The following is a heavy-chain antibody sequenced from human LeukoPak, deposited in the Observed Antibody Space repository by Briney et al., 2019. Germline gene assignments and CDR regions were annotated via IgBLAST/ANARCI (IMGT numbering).Heavy chain of an antibody. D-gene: IGHD4-17*01. Sequence: SETLSLTCTVSGDSISSTSYYWGWIRQPPGKGLEWIGTIYYSGSTYYNPSLKSRVTISADRSKKHFSLKLSSVTAADTAVYFCARYGPYNYVDYWGQGTVVSVSS. CDR3: ARYGPYNYVDY. V-gene: IGHV4-39*07. J-gene: IGHJ4*02. CDR1: GDSISSTSYY. CDR2: IYYSGST.